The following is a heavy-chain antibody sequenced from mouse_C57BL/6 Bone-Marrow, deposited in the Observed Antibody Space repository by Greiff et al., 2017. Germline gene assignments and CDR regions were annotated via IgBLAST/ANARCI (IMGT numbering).Heavy chain of an antibody. CDR1: GYTFTNYW. V-gene: IGHV1-63*01. Sequence: VQLVESGAELVRPGTSVKMSCKASGYTFTNYWIGWAKQRPGHGLEWIGDIYPGGGYTNYNEKFKGKATLTADKSSSTAYMQFSSLTSEDSAIYYCARHDYDPGGAYWGQGTLVTVSA. D-gene: IGHD2-4*01. CDR3: ARHDYDPGGAY. J-gene: IGHJ3*01. CDR2: IYPGGGYT.